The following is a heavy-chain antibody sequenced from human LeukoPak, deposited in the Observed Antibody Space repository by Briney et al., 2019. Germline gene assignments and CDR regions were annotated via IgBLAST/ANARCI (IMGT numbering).Heavy chain of an antibody. D-gene: IGHD3-22*01. V-gene: IGHV4-4*02. J-gene: IGHJ4*02. Sequence: SETLSLTCAVSGGSISSSNWWSWVRQPPGKGLEWIGEIYHSGSTNYNPSPKSRVTISVDKSKNQFSLKLSSVTAADTAVYYCARAGYDSSGYYYFDYWGQGTLVTVSS. CDR2: IYHSGST. CDR3: ARAGYDSSGYYYFDY. CDR1: GGSISSSNW.